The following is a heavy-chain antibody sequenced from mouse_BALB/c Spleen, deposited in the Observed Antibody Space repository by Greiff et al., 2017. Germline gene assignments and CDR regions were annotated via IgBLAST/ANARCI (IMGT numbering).Heavy chain of an antibody. Sequence: EVQLQESGGGLVKPGGSLKLSCAASGFTFSSYAMSWVRQTPEKRLEWVASISSGGSTYYSDSVKGRFTISRDNARNILYLQMSSLRSEDTAMYYCARDGNSFAYWGQGTLVTVSA. V-gene: IGHV5-6-5*01. CDR1: GFTFSSYA. J-gene: IGHJ3*01. CDR2: ISSGGST. CDR3: ARDGNSFAY. D-gene: IGHD2-1*01.